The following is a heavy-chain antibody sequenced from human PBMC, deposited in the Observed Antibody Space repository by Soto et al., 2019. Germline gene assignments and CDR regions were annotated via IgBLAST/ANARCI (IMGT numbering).Heavy chain of an antibody. Sequence: ASVKVSCKASGYTFTSYYMHWVRQAPGQGLEWMGIINPSGGSTSYAQRFQGRVTMTRDTSTSTVYMELSSLRSEDTAVYYCARDGAYCGGDCYSDYWGQGTLVTVSS. D-gene: IGHD2-21*02. CDR3: ARDGAYCGGDCYSDY. J-gene: IGHJ4*02. V-gene: IGHV1-46*01. CDR1: GYTFTSYY. CDR2: INPSGGST.